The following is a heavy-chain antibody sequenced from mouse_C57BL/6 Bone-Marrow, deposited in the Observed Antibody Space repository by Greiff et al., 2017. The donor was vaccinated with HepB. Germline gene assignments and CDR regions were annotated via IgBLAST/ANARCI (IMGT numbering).Heavy chain of an antibody. CDR3: ARGYYYGSSPYAMDY. D-gene: IGHD1-1*01. J-gene: IGHJ4*01. V-gene: IGHV3-3*01. Sequence: VQLQQSGPSLVRPSQTLSLTCTVPGFSINSYCYWIWIRQFPGNKLEYIGYTFYSGITYYNPSLESRTYITRDTSKNQFSLKLSSVTTEDTATYYCARGYYYGSSPYAMDYWGQGTSVTVSS. CDR2: TFYSGIT. CDR1: GFSINSYCY.